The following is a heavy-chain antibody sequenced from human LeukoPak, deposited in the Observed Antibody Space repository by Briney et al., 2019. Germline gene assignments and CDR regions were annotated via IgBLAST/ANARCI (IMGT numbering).Heavy chain of an antibody. CDR1: GFTFSSYW. CDR2: IKQDGSEK. V-gene: IGHV3-7*01. Sequence: GGSLRLSCAASGFTFSSYWMSWVRQAPGKGLECVANIKQDGSEKYYVDSVKGRFTISRDNAKNSLYLQMNSLRAEDTAVYYCARVDDSSGYYFYLGSYNWFDPWGQGTLVTVSS. CDR3: ARVDDSSGYYFYLGSYNWFDP. J-gene: IGHJ5*02. D-gene: IGHD3-22*01.